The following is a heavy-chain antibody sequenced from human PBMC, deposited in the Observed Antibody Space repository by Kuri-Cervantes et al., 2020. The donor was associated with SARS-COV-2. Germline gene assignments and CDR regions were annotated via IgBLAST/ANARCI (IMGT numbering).Heavy chain of an antibody. J-gene: IGHJ6*02. D-gene: IGHD3-22*01. V-gene: IGHV5-51*01. CDR1: XXXXXSYW. CDR2: IYPGDSDT. Sequence: KVXXXGFXXXXXSYWIXWVRQMPGKGLEWMXIIYPGDSDTRXSPSFQGQVTISADKSISTAYLXWXSLKASDTAMYXCARXXDSSDWSRXXYYYGMDVWGQGTTVTVSS. CDR3: ARXXDSSDWSRXXYYYGMDV.